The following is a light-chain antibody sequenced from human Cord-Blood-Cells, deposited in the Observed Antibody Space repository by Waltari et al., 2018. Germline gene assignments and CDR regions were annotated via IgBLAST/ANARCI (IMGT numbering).Light chain of an antibody. CDR2: DVS. J-gene: IGLJ2*01. CDR1: SSDVGGYNY. CDR3: SSYTSSSTVV. V-gene: IGLV2-14*01. Sequence: QSALTQPASVSGSPGQSITISCTGTSSDVGGYNYVSWYQQHPGKAPKLMMYDVSNRPSWVSNRFAGSKSGNTASLTISGLQAEDEADYYCSSYTSSSTVVFGGGTKLTVL.